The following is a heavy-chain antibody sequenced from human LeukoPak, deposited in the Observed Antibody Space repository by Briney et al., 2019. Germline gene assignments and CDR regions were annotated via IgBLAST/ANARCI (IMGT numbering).Heavy chain of an antibody. D-gene: IGHD5-18*01. Sequence: AWIQQLNHRGSSNYNPSLNLRVTISVDTSNNHFPLKLSFVTAADTAVYYCARGGSYGFDYWGQGTLVTVSS. CDR2: LNHRGSS. CDR3: ARGGSYGFDY. V-gene: IGHV4-34*13. J-gene: IGHJ4*02.